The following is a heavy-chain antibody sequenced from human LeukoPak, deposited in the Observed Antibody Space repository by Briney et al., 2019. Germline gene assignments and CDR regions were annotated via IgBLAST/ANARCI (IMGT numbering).Heavy chain of an antibody. CDR2: IYYSGST. CDR1: GGSISSSSYY. CDR3: ARVQVVVIGYAFDI. D-gene: IGHD3-22*01. Sequence: SETLSLTCTVSGGSISSSSYYWGWIRQPPGKGLEWIGSIYYSGSTYYNPSLKSRVTISVDTSKNQFSLKLSSVTAADTAVYYCARVQVVVIGYAFDIWGQGTMVTVSS. V-gene: IGHV4-39*07. J-gene: IGHJ3*02.